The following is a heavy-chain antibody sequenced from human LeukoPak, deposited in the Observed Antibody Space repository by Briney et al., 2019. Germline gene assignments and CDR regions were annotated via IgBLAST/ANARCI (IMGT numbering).Heavy chain of an antibody. Sequence: SEPLSLTCTVSGGPISSYHWSWLRQPPGKGLEWIGYIYYSGTHNQNPSVKGLGTISEDTSNNQFSLKLSSVTAADTAGDYWAKGVYIAAAQYGYWGQGTLVSVSS. J-gene: IGHJ4*02. D-gene: IGHD6-13*01. CDR2: IYYSGTH. V-gene: IGHV4-59*01. CDR3: AKGVYIAAAQYGY. CDR1: GGPISSYH.